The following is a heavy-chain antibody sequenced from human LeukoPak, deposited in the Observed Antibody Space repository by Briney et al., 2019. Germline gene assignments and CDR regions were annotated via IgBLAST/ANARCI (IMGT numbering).Heavy chain of an antibody. Sequence: GGALRLSCAASGFNFNTNAMSWVRPAPGKGLEWVSAISGRTGGTCYADSVKGRFTISRDNSKSTLYLQMDSLRAEDTAVYYCAKCGNSGCHLIDYWGQGTLVTVSS. CDR2: ISGRTGGT. CDR1: GFNFNTNA. D-gene: IGHD5-12*01. J-gene: IGHJ4*02. V-gene: IGHV3-23*01. CDR3: AKCGNSGCHLIDY.